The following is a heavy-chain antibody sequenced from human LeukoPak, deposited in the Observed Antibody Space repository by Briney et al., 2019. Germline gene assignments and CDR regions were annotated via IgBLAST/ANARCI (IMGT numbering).Heavy chain of an antibody. V-gene: IGHV3-23*01. CDR2: ISGSGGST. D-gene: IGHD2-2*01. CDR3: AREREGCSSTSCFNWFDP. Sequence: GGSLRLSCTASGFTFSNYAMNWVRQAPGKGLEWVSLISGSGGSTYYPDSVKGRFTISRDNSKNTLYLQMDRLRSDDTAVYYCAREREGCSSTSCFNWFDPWGQGTLVTVSS. CDR1: GFTFSNYA. J-gene: IGHJ5*02.